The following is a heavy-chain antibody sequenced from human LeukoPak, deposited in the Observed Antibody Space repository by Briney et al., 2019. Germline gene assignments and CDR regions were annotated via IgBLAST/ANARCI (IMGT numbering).Heavy chain of an antibody. Sequence: PGGSLRLSCVASDFTFDFYWMTWVRQAPGKGLEWLANIPPDGSQKYYADSVKGRFTISRDNPKNTLYVQMNSLRDEDTAVYYCAKDQRWESPHYLDSWGQGTLVTVSS. J-gene: IGHJ4*02. V-gene: IGHV3-7*03. D-gene: IGHD1-26*01. CDR1: DFTFDFYW. CDR3: AKDQRWESPHYLDS. CDR2: IPPDGSQK.